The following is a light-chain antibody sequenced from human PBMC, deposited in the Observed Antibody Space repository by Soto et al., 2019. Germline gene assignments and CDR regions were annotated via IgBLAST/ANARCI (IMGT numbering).Light chain of an antibody. J-gene: IGKJ1*01. V-gene: IGKV3-20*01. CDR1: QSISGTY. CDR2: GAS. CDR3: QHYYSSTRT. Sequence: EIVLTQSPGTLPLSPGERASLSCRASQSISGTYLAWYQQKPGQAPKLLIHGASTRATGIPDRFSGSGSGTASTLTISRLEPEDFAVYYCQHYYSSTRTVGQGTKVEI.